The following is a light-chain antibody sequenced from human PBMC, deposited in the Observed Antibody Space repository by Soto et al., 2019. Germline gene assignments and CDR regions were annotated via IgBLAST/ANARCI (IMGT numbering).Light chain of an antibody. V-gene: IGKV4-1*01. CDR2: WAS. J-gene: IGKJ2*01. Sequence: DIVMTQSPDSLAVSLGERATINCKSSQSVLYSSNNQNHLAWYQQKPGQPPKLLIYWASTRESGVPDRFSGSGSGTDFTLTISSLQAEDVAVYYCQQYYSTPVTFGQGTKLQIK. CDR1: QSVLYSSNNQNH. CDR3: QQYYSTPVT.